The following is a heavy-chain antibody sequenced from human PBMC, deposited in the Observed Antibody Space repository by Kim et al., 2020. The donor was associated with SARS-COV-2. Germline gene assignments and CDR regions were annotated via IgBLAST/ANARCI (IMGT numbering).Heavy chain of an antibody. J-gene: IGHJ4*02. CDR1: GGSISSYY. V-gene: IGHV4-59*13. Sequence: SETLSLTCTVSGGSISSYYWSWIRQPPGKGLEWIGYIYYSGSTNYNPSLKSRVTISVDTSKNQFSLKLSSVTAADTAVYYCARESIEGGYRIFDYWGQGTLVTVSS. D-gene: IGHD1-26*01. CDR3: ARESIEGGYRIFDY. CDR2: IYYSGST.